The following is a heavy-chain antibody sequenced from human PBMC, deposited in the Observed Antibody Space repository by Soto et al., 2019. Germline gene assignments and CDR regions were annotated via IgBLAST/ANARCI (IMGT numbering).Heavy chain of an antibody. CDR2: ISYDGSNK. Sequence: GGSLRLSCAASGFTFSSYAMHWVRQAPGKGLEWVAVISYDGSNKYYADSVKGRFTISRDNSKNTLYLQMNSLRAEDTAVYYCARDPCAGYSSGCPGGHYWGQGTLVTVSS. CDR1: GFTFSSYA. V-gene: IGHV3-30-3*01. CDR3: ARDPCAGYSSGCPGGHY. J-gene: IGHJ4*02. D-gene: IGHD6-19*01.